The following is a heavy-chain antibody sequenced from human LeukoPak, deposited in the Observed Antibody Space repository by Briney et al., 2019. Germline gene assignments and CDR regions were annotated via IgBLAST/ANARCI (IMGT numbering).Heavy chain of an antibody. J-gene: IGHJ4*02. V-gene: IGHV3-30*02. CDR1: GFTFTNFN. CDR3: AKDPGRGAYYFDY. Sequence: GGSLRLSCAASGFTFTNFNMHWVRQAPGKGLEWVTFIRFNGDQKSYADSVKGRFTVSRDNSKNTLYLQMNSLRAEGTAMYYCAKDPGRGAYYFDYWGQGTLVTVSS. CDR2: IRFNGDQK. D-gene: IGHD3-16*01.